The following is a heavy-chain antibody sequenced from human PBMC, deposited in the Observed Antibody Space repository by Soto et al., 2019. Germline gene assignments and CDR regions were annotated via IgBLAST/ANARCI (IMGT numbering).Heavy chain of an antibody. Sequence: GASVKVSCKASGYTFNSYGISWVRQAPGQGLEWMGWISAYNGNTNYAQKLQGRVTMTTDTSTSTAYMELRSLRSDDTAVYYCAREPDILTGYSPFDYWGQGTLVTVSS. CDR3: AREPDILTGYSPFDY. D-gene: IGHD3-9*01. CDR1: GYTFNSYG. V-gene: IGHV1-18*01. CDR2: ISAYNGNT. J-gene: IGHJ4*02.